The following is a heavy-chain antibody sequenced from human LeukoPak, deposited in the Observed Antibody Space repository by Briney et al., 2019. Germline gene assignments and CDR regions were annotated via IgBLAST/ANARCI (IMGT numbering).Heavy chain of an antibody. J-gene: IGHJ3*02. D-gene: IGHD4-23*01. CDR1: GFTFSSYW. CDR3: ARPDYGGNRYAFDI. Sequence: GGSLRLSCAASGFTFSSYWMHWVRQAPGKGLVGVSRINSDGSSTSYADSVKGRFTISRDNAKNTLYLQMNSLRAEDTAVYYCARPDYGGNRYAFDIWGQGTMVTVSS. CDR2: INSDGSST. V-gene: IGHV3-74*01.